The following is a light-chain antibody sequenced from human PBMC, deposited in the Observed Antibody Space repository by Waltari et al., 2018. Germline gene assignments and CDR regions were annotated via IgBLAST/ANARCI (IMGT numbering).Light chain of an antibody. CDR1: QSVSRY. CDR2: DAS. J-gene: IGKJ5*01. V-gene: IGKV3-11*01. Sequence: EMVLTPSPATLSLSPGERATLSCRASQSVSRYLAWYQQKPGQAPRLLIYDASNRATGIPARFSGSGSGTDFTLTISSLEPEDFAVYYCQQRSNWITFGQGTRLEIK. CDR3: QQRSNWIT.